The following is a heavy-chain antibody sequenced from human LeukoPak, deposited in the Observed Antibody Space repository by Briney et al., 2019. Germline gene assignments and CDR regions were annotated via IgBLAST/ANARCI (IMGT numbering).Heavy chain of an antibody. D-gene: IGHD3-9*01. CDR3: AHLRATDWFFFDY. Sequence: SGPTLVHPTQPLTLTCSFSGFSLSSPGVGVGWIRQPPGRALEWLAHIYWHDAKYYSPSLKSRLTITKDTSKNQVVLTMTNMDPVDTGTYFCAHLRATDWFFFDYWGQGTLVTVSS. V-gene: IGHV2-5*01. J-gene: IGHJ4*02. CDR2: IYWHDAK. CDR1: GFSLSSPGVG.